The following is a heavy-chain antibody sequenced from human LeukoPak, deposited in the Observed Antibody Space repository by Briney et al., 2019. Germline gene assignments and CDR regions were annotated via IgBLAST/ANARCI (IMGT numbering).Heavy chain of an antibody. Sequence: GGSLRLSCAASGFTVSSYGMSWVRQAPGKGLEWVSTLSGSGGSTYYADSVKGRFTISRDNAKNSLYLQMNSLRAEDTAVYNCARDGGYQAFDYWGQGTLVTVSS. D-gene: IGHD2-2*01. J-gene: IGHJ4*02. CDR1: GFTVSSYG. CDR2: LSGSGGST. V-gene: IGHV3-23*01. CDR3: ARDGGYQAFDY.